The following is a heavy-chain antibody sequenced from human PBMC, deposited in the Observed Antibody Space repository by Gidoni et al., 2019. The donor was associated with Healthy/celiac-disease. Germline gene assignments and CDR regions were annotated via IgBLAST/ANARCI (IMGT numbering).Heavy chain of an antibody. CDR2: ISYDGSNK. V-gene: IGHV3-30*18. Sequence: QVQLVESGGGVVQPGRSLGVSCEASGFTFSSDGMHWRQAPGKGLEWVAVISYDGSNKYHADSVKGRFTISRDNSKNTLYRQMTSLRAVDTAVYYCAKDGPGSGWYYFDYWGQGTLVTVSS. CDR3: AKDGPGSGWYYFDY. J-gene: IGHJ4*02. CDR1: GFTFSSDG. D-gene: IGHD6-19*01.